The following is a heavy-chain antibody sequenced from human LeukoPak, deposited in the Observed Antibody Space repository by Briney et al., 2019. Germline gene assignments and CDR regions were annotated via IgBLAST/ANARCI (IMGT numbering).Heavy chain of an antibody. CDR2: ISNDDTYI. Sequence: PGGSLRLSCAASGFFFSSYYMNWVRQAPGKGLEWVSSISNDDTYIYYADSVKGRFTISRDNAKNSLYLQMRSLRAEDTAVYYCAREQYAAAGTVDYWGQGTLVTVSS. J-gene: IGHJ4*02. D-gene: IGHD6-13*01. V-gene: IGHV3-21*01. CDR1: GFFFSSYY. CDR3: AREQYAAAGTVDY.